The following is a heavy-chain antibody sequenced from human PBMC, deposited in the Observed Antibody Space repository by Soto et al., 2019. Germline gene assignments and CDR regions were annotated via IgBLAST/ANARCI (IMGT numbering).Heavy chain of an antibody. J-gene: IGHJ6*02. D-gene: IGHD1-1*01. CDR1: GGSFSGYY. V-gene: IGHV4-34*01. CDR3: ARTGPPSPTTTPYYYYGTDV. CDR2: INHSGST. Sequence: SETLSLTCAVYGGSFSGYYWSWIRQPPGKGLEWIGEINHSGSTNYNPSLKSRVTISVDTSKNQFSLKLSSVTAADTAVYYCARTGPPSPTTTPYYYYGTDVWGQGTTVTVSS.